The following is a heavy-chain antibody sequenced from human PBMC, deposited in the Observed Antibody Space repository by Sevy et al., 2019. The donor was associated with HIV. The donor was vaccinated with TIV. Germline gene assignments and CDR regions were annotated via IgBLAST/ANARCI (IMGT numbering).Heavy chain of an antibody. V-gene: IGHV4-59*08. CDR3: AGRNDFAI. CDR2: VYYIGGT. CDR1: GGSINSDH. J-gene: IGHJ3*02. Sequence: SETLSLTCTVSGGSINSDHWNWIRQPPGKGLEWIGYVYYIGGTNYNPSLKNRVTISVDRTKNQFSLKLTSVTAADTAVYYCAGRNDFAIWGQGTMVTVS.